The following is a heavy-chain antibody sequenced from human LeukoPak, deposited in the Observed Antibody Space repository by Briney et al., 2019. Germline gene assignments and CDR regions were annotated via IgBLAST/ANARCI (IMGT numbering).Heavy chain of an antibody. CDR1: GFTFSSYG. Sequence: GGSLRLSCAASGFTFSSYGTHWVRQAPGKGLEWVAVIWYDGSNKYYADSVKGRFTISRDNAKNSLYLQMNSLRAEDTAVYYCARGAVVVVAASNWFDPWGQGTLVTVSS. J-gene: IGHJ5*02. V-gene: IGHV3-33*01. CDR3: ARGAVVVVAASNWFDP. CDR2: IWYDGSNK. D-gene: IGHD2-15*01.